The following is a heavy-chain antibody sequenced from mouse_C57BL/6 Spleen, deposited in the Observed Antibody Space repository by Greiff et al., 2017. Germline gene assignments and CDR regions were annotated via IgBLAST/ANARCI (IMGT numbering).Heavy chain of an antibody. D-gene: IGHD1-1*01. J-gene: IGHJ3*01. CDR1: CYTFTTYP. Sequence: VQLPPSGAELVKPVASVKMSCKASCYTFTTYPIAWMKQNHGKSLAWIGNFHPYNDATTYNETFKGKATVTVEKSSSTVYLELSRLTSDDSAGYYCARVYGSSYGAWFAYWGQGTLVTVSA. V-gene: IGHV1-47*01. CDR2: FHPYNDAT. CDR3: ARVYGSSYGAWFAY.